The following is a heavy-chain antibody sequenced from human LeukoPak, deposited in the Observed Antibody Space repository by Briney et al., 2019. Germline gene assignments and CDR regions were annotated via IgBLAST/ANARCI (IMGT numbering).Heavy chain of an antibody. CDR3: AREGGSYCFDY. CDR1: GFIFSNYA. J-gene: IGHJ4*02. Sequence: GRSQRLSCPPSGFIFSNYAMSWARQAPAGGLEWVSSLRGDGETFYADSVKGRFTLSRDDSRNTVYLQLNNLRVEDTAVYYCAREGGSYCFDYWGQGTLVTVSS. V-gene: IGHV3-23*01. CDR2: LRGDGET. D-gene: IGHD1-26*01.